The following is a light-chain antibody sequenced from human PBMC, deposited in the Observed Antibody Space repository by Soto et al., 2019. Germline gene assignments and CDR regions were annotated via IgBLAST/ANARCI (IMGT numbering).Light chain of an antibody. V-gene: IGLV2-14*01. Sequence: QSALTQPASVSGSPGQSITIYCTGTSSDVGGFNYVSWYQQHPGKVPKLMIYEVSKRPSGASNRFSGSKSGNTASLTISGLQAEDEADYYCSSYTTSSTLLIGGGTKLTVL. CDR3: SSYTTSSTLL. CDR1: SSDVGGFNY. CDR2: EVS. J-gene: IGLJ2*01.